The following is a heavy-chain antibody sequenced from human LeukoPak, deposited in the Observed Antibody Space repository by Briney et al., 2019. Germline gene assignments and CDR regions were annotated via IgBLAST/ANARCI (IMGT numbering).Heavy chain of an antibody. CDR1: GFTFSSYG. CDR2: ISGSGGST. CDR3: AKDRPYYCSGGSCYGS. J-gene: IGHJ5*02. V-gene: IGHV3-23*01. D-gene: IGHD2-15*01. Sequence: GGSLRLSCAASGFTFSSYGMSWVRQAPGKGLEWVSAISGSGGSTYYADSVKGRFTISRDNSKNTLYLQMNSLRAGDTAVYYCAKDRPYYCSGGSCYGSWGQGTLVTVSS.